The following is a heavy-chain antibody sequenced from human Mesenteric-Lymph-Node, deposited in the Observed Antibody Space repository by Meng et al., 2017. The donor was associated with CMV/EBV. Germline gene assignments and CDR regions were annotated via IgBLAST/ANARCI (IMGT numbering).Heavy chain of an antibody. D-gene: IGHD3-22*01. Sequence: TFSNFAINWVRRAPGKEMEWVSSITARSDSIYYADSVKGRFTLSRDNFKNTVNLQMNSLRAEDTAVYYCARPRDGYDSSGYYSAFDIWGQGTMVTVSS. CDR2: ITARSDSI. V-gene: IGHV3-23*01. CDR3: ARPRDGYDSSGYYSAFDI. CDR1: TFSNFA. J-gene: IGHJ3*02.